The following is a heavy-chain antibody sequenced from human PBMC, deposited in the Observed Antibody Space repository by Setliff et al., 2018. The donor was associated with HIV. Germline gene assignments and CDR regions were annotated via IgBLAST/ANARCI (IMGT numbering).Heavy chain of an antibody. J-gene: IGHJ5*02. CDR1: GGSASNSRYY. CDR3: ASRIYYYDSNNFLREEGFDP. Sequence: SETLSLTCTVSGGSASNSRYYWAWIRQPPGKGLEYIGSIHYNEKTYYTPSLKSRVTISIDTSKNQFSLNLTSVTAADTAVYYCASRIYYYDSNNFLREEGFDPWGQGTLVT. V-gene: IGHV4-39*01. CDR2: IHYNEKT. D-gene: IGHD3-22*01.